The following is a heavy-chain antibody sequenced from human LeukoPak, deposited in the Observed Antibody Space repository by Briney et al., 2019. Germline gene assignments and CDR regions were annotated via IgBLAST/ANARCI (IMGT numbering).Heavy chain of an antibody. CDR1: GFTFSSYW. J-gene: IGHJ4*02. CDR2: ISSSSSYI. D-gene: IGHD3-3*01. V-gene: IGHV3-21*01. Sequence: GGSLRLSCAASGFTFSSYWMTWVRQAPGKGLEWVSSISSSSSYIYYADSVKGRFTISRDNAKNSLYLQMNSVRAEDTAVYYCARQSEWSLVGYFDYWGQGTLVTVSS. CDR3: ARQSEWSLVGYFDY.